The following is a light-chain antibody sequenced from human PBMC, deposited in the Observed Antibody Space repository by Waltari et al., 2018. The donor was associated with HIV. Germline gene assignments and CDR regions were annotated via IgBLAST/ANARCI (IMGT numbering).Light chain of an antibody. J-gene: IGLJ2*01. CDR3: AAWDDSLNGPRVV. CDR1: SSNIGSNT. Sequence: QSVLTQPPSASGTPGQRVTISCSGSSSNIGSNTVNWYQQLPGTAPKLLIYSNKQRPAGVPDPVSGSKSGTSASLAISGLQAEDEADYYCAAWDDSLNGPRVVFGGGTKLTVL. CDR2: SNK. V-gene: IGLV1-44*01.